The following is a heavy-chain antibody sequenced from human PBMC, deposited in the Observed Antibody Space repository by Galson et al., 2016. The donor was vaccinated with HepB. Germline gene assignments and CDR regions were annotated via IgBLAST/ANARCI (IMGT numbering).Heavy chain of an antibody. CDR2: ITYDGGNK. D-gene: IGHD2-2*01. J-gene: IGHJ3*02. CDR1: GFSFNNYG. Sequence: SLRLSCAASGFSFNNYGMHWVRQAPGKGLEWVAVITYDGGNKYYADSVKGRFTISRDNPKNTLFLQMNSLRTEDTAVYCCAKRPGAPAATSDPFDIWGQGTMVTVS. CDR3: AKRPGAPAATSDPFDI. V-gene: IGHV3-30*18.